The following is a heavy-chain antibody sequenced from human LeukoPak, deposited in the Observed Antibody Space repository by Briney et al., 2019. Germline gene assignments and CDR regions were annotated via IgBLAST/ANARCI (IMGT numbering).Heavy chain of an antibody. Sequence: SGPALVKPTQTLTLTCTFSGFSLSTSGMCVSWIRQPPGKALEWLARIDWDDDKYYSTSLKTRLTISKDTSKNQVVLTMTNMDPVDTATYYCARSWGYSGYYYYYYMDVWGKGTTVTVSS. V-gene: IGHV2-70*11. D-gene: IGHD6-13*01. CDR1: GFSLSTSGMC. CDR3: ARSWGYSGYYYYYYMDV. CDR2: IDWDDDK. J-gene: IGHJ6*03.